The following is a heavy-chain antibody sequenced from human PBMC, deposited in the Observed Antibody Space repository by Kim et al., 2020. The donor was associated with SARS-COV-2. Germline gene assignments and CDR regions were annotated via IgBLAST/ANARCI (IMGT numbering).Heavy chain of an antibody. D-gene: IGHD2-15*01. CDR2: ISSSSSYI. V-gene: IGHV3-21*01. Sequence: GGSLRLSCAASGFTFSSYSMNWVRQAPGKGLEWVSSISSSSSYIYYADSVKGRFTISRDNAKNSLYLQMNSLRAEDTAVYYCARVNDQRSCYSPFCYYYYMDVWGKGTTVTVSS. J-gene: IGHJ6*03. CDR3: ARVNDQRSCYSPFCYYYYMDV. CDR1: GFTFSSYS.